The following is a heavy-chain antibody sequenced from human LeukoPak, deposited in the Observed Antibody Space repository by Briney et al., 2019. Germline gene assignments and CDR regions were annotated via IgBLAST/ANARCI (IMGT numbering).Heavy chain of an antibody. CDR2: IVPVFGSA. J-gene: IGHJ4*02. V-gene: IGHV1-69*01. CDR3: TSLSWGSNYEFWA. CDR1: GGSFTTYV. D-gene: IGHD1-26*01. Sequence: SVKVSCKTSGGSFTTYVINWVRQAPGQGLEWMGGIVPVFGSATYAQNFQGRVTITADESTSTSYMDLSSLIADDTAMYYCTSLSWGSNYEFWAWGQGTLVTVSS.